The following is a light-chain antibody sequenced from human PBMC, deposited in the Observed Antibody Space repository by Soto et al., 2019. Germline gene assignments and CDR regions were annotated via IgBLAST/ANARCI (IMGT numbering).Light chain of an antibody. J-gene: IGKJ1*01. Sequence: EIVLTQSPGTLSLSLGERATLSCRASQSFSSTYLAWYQQKPGQAPRLLIYGASSRAIGIPDRFRGSGSGTDFTLTISGLEPEDFAVYYCQHYGSSRTFGQGTKVDIK. CDR3: QHYGSSRT. CDR1: QSFSSTY. CDR2: GAS. V-gene: IGKV3-20*01.